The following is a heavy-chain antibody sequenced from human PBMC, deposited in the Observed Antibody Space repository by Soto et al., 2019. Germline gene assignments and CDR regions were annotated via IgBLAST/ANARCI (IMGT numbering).Heavy chain of an antibody. J-gene: IGHJ3*02. D-gene: IGHD2-15*01. Sequence: EVQLVESGGGLVKPGGSLRLSCAASGFTFSSYSMNWVRQAPGKGLEWVSSISSSSSYIYYADSVKGRFTISRDNAKNSLYLQMNSLRAEDTAVYYCARGEVVAATQDAFDIWGQGTMVTVSS. CDR2: ISSSSSYI. CDR3: ARGEVVAATQDAFDI. V-gene: IGHV3-21*01. CDR1: GFTFSSYS.